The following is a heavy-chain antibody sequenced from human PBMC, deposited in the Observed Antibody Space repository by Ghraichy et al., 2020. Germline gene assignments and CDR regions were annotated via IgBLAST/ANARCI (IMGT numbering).Heavy chain of an antibody. Sequence: GGSLRLSCAASGFPFSYYWTYWVRQAPGKGLVWVSHISRDGSIINYADSVRGRFTISRDNTKNTVYLQMNSLRAEDTAVYYCAKRQRYGGNSENWGQGTLVTVSS. J-gene: IGHJ4*02. CDR2: ISRDGSII. D-gene: IGHD4-23*01. V-gene: IGHV3-74*01. CDR3: AKRQRYGGNSEN. CDR1: GFPFSYYW.